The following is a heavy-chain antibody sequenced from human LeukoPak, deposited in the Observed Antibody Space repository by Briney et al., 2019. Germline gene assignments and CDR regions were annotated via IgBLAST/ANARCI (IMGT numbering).Heavy chain of an antibody. CDR1: GFTFRSYA. CDR2: ISSSSSYI. V-gene: IGHV3-21*01. CDR3: ARGVVAATSDY. D-gene: IGHD2-15*01. Sequence: GSLRLSCAASGFTFRSYAMNWVRQAPGKGLEWVSSISSSSSYIYYADSVKGRFTISRDNAKNSLYLQMNSLRAEDTAVYYCARGVVAATSDYWGQGTLVTVSS. J-gene: IGHJ4*02.